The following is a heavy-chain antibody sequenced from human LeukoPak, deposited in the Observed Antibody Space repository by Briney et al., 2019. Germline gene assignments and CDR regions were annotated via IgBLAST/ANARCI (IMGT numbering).Heavy chain of an antibody. CDR3: AKDLNFWSGYRFDY. D-gene: IGHD3-3*01. V-gene: IGHV3-23*01. Sequence: GGSLRLSCAASGFTFSNYAMSWVRQAPGKGLEWVSAISGSGGSTYYADSVKGRFTISRDNSKNTLYLQMNSLRAEDTAVYYCAKDLNFWSGYRFDYWGQGTLVTVSS. CDR2: ISGSGGST. CDR1: GFTFSNYA. J-gene: IGHJ4*02.